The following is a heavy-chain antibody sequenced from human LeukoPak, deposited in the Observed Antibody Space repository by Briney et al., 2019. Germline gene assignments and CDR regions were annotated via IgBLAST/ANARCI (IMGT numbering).Heavy chain of an antibody. CDR3: ARLDDFTDYVYAFDV. D-gene: IGHD3-16*01. CDR2: IYPPDSDT. V-gene: IGHV5-51*01. CDR1: GYSFTSYW. J-gene: IGHJ3*01. Sequence: GESLKISCKGPGYSFTSYWTGWVRPMPGKGLEWMGIIYPPDSDTRYRPSFQGQVTISADTSTSTAYLQWSSLKASDTAMYYCARLDDFTDYVYAFDVWGQGTMVTVSS.